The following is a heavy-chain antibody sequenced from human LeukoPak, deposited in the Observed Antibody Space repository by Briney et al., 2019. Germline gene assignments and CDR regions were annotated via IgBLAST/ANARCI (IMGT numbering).Heavy chain of an antibody. J-gene: IGHJ4*02. CDR1: GFTFSGYS. D-gene: IGHD3-3*01. CDR3: ARGDDFWSGYLRCGGDY. V-gene: IGHV3-21*01. Sequence: GGSLRLSCAASGFTFSGYSMNWVRQAPGKGLEWVSSISSSSSYIYYADSVKGRFTISRDNAKNSLYLQMNSLRAEDTAVYYCARGDDFWSGYLRCGGDYWGQGTLVTVSS. CDR2: ISSSSSYI.